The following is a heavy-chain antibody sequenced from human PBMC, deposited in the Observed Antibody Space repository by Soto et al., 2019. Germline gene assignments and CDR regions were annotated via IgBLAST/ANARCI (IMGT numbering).Heavy chain of an antibody. CDR1: GGSMSRYY. D-gene: IGHD1-26*01. CDR2: VWTSGST. J-gene: IGHJ4*02. CDR3: ARTVGAAYYFDF. Sequence: SEPLSLTCTVSGGSMSRYYWSWIRQPAGKGLEWIGRVWTSGSTNYNPSLKSRVTMSIDTSNNHFSLKLNSVTAADTAVYYCARTVGAAYYFDFWGQGTLVTVSS. V-gene: IGHV4-4*07.